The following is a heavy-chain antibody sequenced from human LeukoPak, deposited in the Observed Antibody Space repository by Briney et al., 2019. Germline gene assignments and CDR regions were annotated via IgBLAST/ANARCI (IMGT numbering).Heavy chain of an antibody. D-gene: IGHD2-8*02. Sequence: PSETLSLTCTVSGGSISSYYWSWIRQPPGKGLEWIGYIYYSGSANNNPSLKSRVTISVDTSTNQLSLRLTSVTAADTAVYYCARSRTVFDGFVIGGQGTMVTVSP. V-gene: IGHV4-59*08. CDR2: IYYSGSA. CDR3: ARSRTVFDGFVI. CDR1: GGSISSYY. J-gene: IGHJ3*02.